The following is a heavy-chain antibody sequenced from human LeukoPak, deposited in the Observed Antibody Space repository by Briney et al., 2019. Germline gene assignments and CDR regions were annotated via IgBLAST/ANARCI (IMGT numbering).Heavy chain of an antibody. CDR2: ISYDGSNK. D-gene: IGHD1-26*01. Sequence: GGSLRLSCAASGFTFSSYGMHWVRQAPGEGLEWVAVISYDGSNKYYADSVKGRFTISRDNSKNTLYLQMNSLRAEDTAVYYCARSIWEDYWGQGTLVTVSS. V-gene: IGHV3-30*03. CDR3: ARSIWEDY. CDR1: GFTFSSYG. J-gene: IGHJ4*02.